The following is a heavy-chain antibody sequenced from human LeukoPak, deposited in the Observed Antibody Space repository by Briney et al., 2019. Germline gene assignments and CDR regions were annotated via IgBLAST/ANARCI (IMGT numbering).Heavy chain of an antibody. Sequence: ASVKVSCKASGYTFTGYYIHWVRQAPGQGLEWMGWINPNSGATNSAQHSQGRVTMTRDTSVNTAYMELSRLTFDDTAVYFCARSRVTTIPNLDYWGQGILLTVSS. CDR1: GYTFTGYY. J-gene: IGHJ4*02. D-gene: IGHD5-12*01. CDR3: ARSRVTTIPNLDY. V-gene: IGHV1-2*02. CDR2: INPNSGAT.